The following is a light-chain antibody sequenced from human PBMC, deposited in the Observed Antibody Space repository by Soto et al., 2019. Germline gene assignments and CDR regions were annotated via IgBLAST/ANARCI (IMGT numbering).Light chain of an antibody. CDR2: GAS. CDR1: QSVLTGY. V-gene: IGKV3-20*01. CDR3: QQYGSSSWT. J-gene: IGKJ1*01. Sequence: EIVLTQSPGTLSLSPGERATLSCRASQSVLTGYLGWYQQKPGQPPRLLTYGASSRATGIPDRFSGGGSGTDFTLTISRLEPEDFAVYYCQQYGSSSWTFGQGTKVDIK.